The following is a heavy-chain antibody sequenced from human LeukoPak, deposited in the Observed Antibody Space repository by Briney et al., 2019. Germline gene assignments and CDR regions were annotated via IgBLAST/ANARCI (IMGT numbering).Heavy chain of an antibody. CDR3: ARSDYYGSGSHTMFDAFDI. CDR2: IDDSGNT. V-gene: IGHV4-59*02. J-gene: IGHJ3*02. D-gene: IGHD3-10*01. CDR1: GGSVNNYF. Sequence: SETLSLTCTVSGGSVNNYFWSWIRRPPGKGLEWIGYIDDSGNTDYNPSLKSQVSISIAKSKNQFFLKLSSVTAADTAMYYCARSDYYGSGSHTMFDAFDIWGQGTRVTVSS.